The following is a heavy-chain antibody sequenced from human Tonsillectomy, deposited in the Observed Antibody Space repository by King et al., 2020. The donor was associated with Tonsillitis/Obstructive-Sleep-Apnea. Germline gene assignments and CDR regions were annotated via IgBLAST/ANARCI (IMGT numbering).Heavy chain of an antibody. CDR2: ISSSSTI. J-gene: IGHJ6*03. Sequence: DVQLVESGGGLVQPGGSLRLSCAASGFTFSSYSMNWVRQAPGKGLEWVSYISSSSTIYYADSVKGRFTISRDNAKNSLYLQMNSLRDEDTAVYYCARDTVFYSNPDYYYYYMDVWGKGTTVTVSS. CDR3: ARDTVFYSNPDYYYYYMDV. V-gene: IGHV3-48*02. D-gene: IGHD4-11*01. CDR1: GFTFSSYS.